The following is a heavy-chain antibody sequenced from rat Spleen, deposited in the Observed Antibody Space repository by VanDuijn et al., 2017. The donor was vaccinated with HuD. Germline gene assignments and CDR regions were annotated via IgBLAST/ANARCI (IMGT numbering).Heavy chain of an antibody. D-gene: IGHD4-4*01. CDR1: GFTFSDFY. CDR3: TRRGYLSDWYFDF. V-gene: IGHV5-7*01. Sequence: EVQLVESGGGLVQPGRSLKLSCVASGFTFSDFYMAWVRQAPTKGLEWVATISYDGSKTYYRDSVKGRFTISRDNARSTLNLHMDSLRSEDTAIYYCTRRGYLSDWYFDFWGPGTMVTVSS. CDR2: ISYDGSKT. J-gene: IGHJ1*01.